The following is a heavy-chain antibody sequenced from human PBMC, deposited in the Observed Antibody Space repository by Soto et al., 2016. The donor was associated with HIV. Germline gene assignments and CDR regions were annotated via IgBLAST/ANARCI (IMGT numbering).Heavy chain of an antibody. V-gene: IGHV4-39*01. Sequence: QLQLQESGPGLVKPSETLSLTCTVSGGSLSSISYYWGWIRQPPGKGWEWIGSFYYSGSTYYNPSLMSRVTISVDTSNNQFSLKLSSVTAADTAVYYCARGDIVVVTAGYFDYWGQGTLVTVSS. J-gene: IGHJ4*02. CDR2: FYYSGST. D-gene: IGHD2-21*02. CDR1: GGSLSSISYY. CDR3: ARGDIVVVTAGYFDY.